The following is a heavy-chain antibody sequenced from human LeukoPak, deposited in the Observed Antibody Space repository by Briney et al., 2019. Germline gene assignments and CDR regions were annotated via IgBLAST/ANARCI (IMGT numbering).Heavy chain of an antibody. CDR2: ISGSGGLT. J-gene: IGHJ3*02. Sequence: QPGGSLRLSCAASGFPFNSYVMTWVRQAPGKGLEWVSVISGSGGLTYHADSVKGRFTVSRDNSKNTLYLQMNSLRAEDTAVYSCAKGYYDYIWGSYRSDAFDIWGQGTMVTVSS. V-gene: IGHV3-23*01. D-gene: IGHD3-16*02. CDR3: AKGYYDYIWGSYRSDAFDI. CDR1: GFPFNSYV.